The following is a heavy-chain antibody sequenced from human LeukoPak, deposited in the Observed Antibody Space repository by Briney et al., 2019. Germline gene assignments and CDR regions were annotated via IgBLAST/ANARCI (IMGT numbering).Heavy chain of an antibody. CDR2: IYPGDSDT. CDR1: GYSFTSYW. V-gene: IGHV5-51*01. CDR3: AAGGYCSSTSCHGANY. Sequence: GESLKISCKGSGYSFTSYWIGWVRQMPGKGLEWMGTIYPGDSDTRYSPSFQGQVTISADKSISTAYLQWSSLKASDTAMYYCAAGGYCSSTSCHGANYWGQGTLVTVSS. D-gene: IGHD2-2*01. J-gene: IGHJ4*02.